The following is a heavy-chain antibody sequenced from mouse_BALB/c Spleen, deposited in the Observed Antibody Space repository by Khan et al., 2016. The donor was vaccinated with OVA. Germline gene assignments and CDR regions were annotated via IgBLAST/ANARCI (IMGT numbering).Heavy chain of an antibody. CDR1: GFNIKDTY. D-gene: IGHD2-10*01. V-gene: IGHV14-3*02. CDR2: IDPANGNT. CDR3: AREGTYFWDVDV. J-gene: IGHJ1*01. Sequence: VQLQQSGAELVKPGASVKLSCTASGFNIKDTYMHWVKQRPEQGLEWIGRIDPANGNTKYDPKFQGKATITADTSSNTAYLQLSILTSEDTAVYYCAREGTYFWDVDVWGAGTTVTVSS.